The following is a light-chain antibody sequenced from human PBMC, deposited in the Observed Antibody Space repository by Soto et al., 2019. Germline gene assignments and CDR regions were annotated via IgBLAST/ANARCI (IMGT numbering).Light chain of an antibody. CDR1: QDINNY. CDR3: LQHNTCPWT. V-gene: IGKV1-17*03. CDR2: GAS. J-gene: IGKJ1*01. Sequence: DIRMTQSPSAMSASVGDRVTSTCRASQDINNYLAWFQQKPGKVPKRLIYGASSLQSGVPSRFGGSGSGTEFTLTISSLQTEDFATCFWLQHNTCPWTFGQGTKVEI.